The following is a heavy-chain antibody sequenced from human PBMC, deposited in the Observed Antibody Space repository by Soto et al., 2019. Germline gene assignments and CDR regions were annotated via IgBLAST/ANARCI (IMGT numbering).Heavy chain of an antibody. J-gene: IGHJ4*02. CDR2: IYWNDDK. CDR1: GFSLSTSGVG. V-gene: IGHV2-5*01. CDR3: AHQLPAETRYRSGGSCYSLGFDY. Sequence: QITLKESGPTLVKPTQTLTLTCTFSGFSLSTSGVGVGWIRQPPGKALEWLALIYWNDDKRYSPSLKSQLTLTKATSQNQVDRTSTNIDPVDTATDYYAHQLPAETRYRSGGSCYSLGFDYWGQGTLVTFSS. D-gene: IGHD2-15*01.